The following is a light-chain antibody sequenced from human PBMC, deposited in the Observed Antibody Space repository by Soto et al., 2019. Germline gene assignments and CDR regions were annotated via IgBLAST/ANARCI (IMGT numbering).Light chain of an antibody. CDR2: DVS. CDR3: SLYTGSDTYV. J-gene: IGLJ1*01. CDR1: SSDIAAYSY. V-gene: IGLV2-14*03. Sequence: QSALTQPASVSGSPGQSITISCIGTSSDIAAYSYVSWYQQHPGKAPKLMIYDVSNRPSGVSYRFSGSKSGNTASLTISGLQAEDEADYYCSLYTGSDTYVFGTGTKVTVL.